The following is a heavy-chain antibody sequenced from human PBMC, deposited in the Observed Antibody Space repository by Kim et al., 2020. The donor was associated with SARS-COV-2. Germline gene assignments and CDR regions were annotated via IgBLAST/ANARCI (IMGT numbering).Heavy chain of an antibody. J-gene: IGHJ4*02. CDR3: ARDGEGPYSYGHMVDY. D-gene: IGHD5-18*01. CDR1: GFTFSSYS. CDR2: ISSSSSTI. Sequence: GGSLRLSCAASGFTFSSYSMNWVRQAPGKGLEWVSYISSSSSTIYYADSVKGRFTISRDNAKNSLYLQMNSLRDEDTAVYYCARDGEGPYSYGHMVDYWGQGTLVTVSS. V-gene: IGHV3-48*02.